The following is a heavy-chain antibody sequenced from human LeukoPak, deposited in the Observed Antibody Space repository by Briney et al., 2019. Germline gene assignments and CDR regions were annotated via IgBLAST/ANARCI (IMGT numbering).Heavy chain of an antibody. CDR3: AARGGPTKYYFDY. J-gene: IGHJ4*02. V-gene: IGHV3-53*01. CDR1: GFTVSSNY. Sequence: GGSLRLSCAPSGFTVSSNYMSWVRQAPGKGLEWVSVIYSGGSTYYADSVKGRFTISRDNSKNTLYLQMNSLRAEDTAVYYCAARGGPTKYYFDYWGQGTLVTVSS. D-gene: IGHD3-16*01. CDR2: IYSGGST.